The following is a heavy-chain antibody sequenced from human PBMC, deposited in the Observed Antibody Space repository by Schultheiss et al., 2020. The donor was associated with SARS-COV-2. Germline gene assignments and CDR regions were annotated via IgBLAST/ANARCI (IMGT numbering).Heavy chain of an antibody. V-gene: IGHV4-34*01. CDR1: GGSFSGYY. J-gene: IGHJ5*02. CDR3: ARGGTRNYDILTGYYRAIFGTWFDP. CDR2: INHSGST. D-gene: IGHD3-9*01. Sequence: GSLRLSCAVYGGSFSGYYWSWIRQPPGKGLEWIGEINHSGSTNYNPSLKSRVTISVDTSKNQFSLKLSSVTAADTAVYYCARGGTRNYDILTGYYRAIFGTWFDPWGQGTLVTVSS.